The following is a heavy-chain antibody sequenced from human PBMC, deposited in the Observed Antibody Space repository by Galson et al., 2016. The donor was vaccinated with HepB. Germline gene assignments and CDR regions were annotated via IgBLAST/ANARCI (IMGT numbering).Heavy chain of an antibody. CDR1: GFIFSNYA. J-gene: IGHJ6*02. V-gene: IGHV3-23*01. D-gene: IGHD3-3*01. CDR3: AKAVTRNTIFGVVTGKEGAHYGMDV. CDR2: ISGSGGST. Sequence: SLRLSCAASGFIFSNYAMSWVRQVPGKGLEWVSAISGSGGSTHYADPVKGRFTISRDNSKNTLYLQMNSLRAEDTAVYHCAKAVTRNTIFGVVTGKEGAHYGMDVWGQGTTVTVSS.